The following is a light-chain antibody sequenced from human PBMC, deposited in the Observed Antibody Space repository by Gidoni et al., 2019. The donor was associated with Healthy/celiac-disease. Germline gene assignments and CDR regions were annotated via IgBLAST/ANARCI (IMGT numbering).Light chain of an antibody. CDR1: QSISSY. V-gene: IGKV1-39*01. CDR2: AAS. CDR3: QQSYSTLVT. Sequence: DIQMTQSPSSLSASVGDRVTITCRASQSISSYLNWYQQKPGKAPKLLNYAASSLQSGVPSRFSGSGSGTDFTLTISSLQPEDFATYYCQQSYSTLVTFGPGTKVDIK. J-gene: IGKJ3*01.